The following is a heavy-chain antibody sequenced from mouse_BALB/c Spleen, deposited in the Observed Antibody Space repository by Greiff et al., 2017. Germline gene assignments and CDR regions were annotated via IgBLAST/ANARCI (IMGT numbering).Heavy chain of an antibody. CDR1: GYTFTDYY. V-gene: IGHV1-19*01. CDR3: ARREKGAMDY. CDR2: VNPYNGGT. J-gene: IGHJ4*01. Sequence: VQLQQSGPELVKPGASVKMSCKASGYTFTDYYMDWVKQSHGESFEWIGRVNPYNGGTSYNQKFKGKATLTVDKSSSTAYMELNSLTSEDSAVYYCARREKGAMDYWGQGTSVTVSS.